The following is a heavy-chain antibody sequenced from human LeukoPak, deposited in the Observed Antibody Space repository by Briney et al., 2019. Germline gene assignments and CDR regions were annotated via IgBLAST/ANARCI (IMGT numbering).Heavy chain of an antibody. D-gene: IGHD3-10*01. J-gene: IGHJ4*02. V-gene: IGHV4-38-2*01. Sequence: SETLSLTCAVSGYSISSGYYWGWIRQPPGKGLEWIGSIYHSGSTYYNPSLKSRVTISVDTSKNQFSLKLSSVTAADTAVYYCASPSVNRGFDYWGQGTLVTVSS. CDR3: ASPSVNRGFDY. CDR1: GYSISSGYY. CDR2: IYHSGST.